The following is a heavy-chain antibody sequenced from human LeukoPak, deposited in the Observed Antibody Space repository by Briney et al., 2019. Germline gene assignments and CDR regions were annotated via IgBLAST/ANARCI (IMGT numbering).Heavy chain of an antibody. CDR1: VGSISSGDYY. D-gene: IGHD2-8*01. V-gene: IGHV4-31*03. CDR3: ARAGNGGDYNYGMDV. CDR2: IYYSGST. J-gene: IGHJ6*04. Sequence: NPSETLSLTCTVSVGSISSGDYYWSWIRQHPGKGLELIGYIYYSGSTYYNQSLKSRVTISVDPSKNQFSLKLSSVTAADKAVYYCARAGNGGDYNYGMDVWGKGTTVTVSS.